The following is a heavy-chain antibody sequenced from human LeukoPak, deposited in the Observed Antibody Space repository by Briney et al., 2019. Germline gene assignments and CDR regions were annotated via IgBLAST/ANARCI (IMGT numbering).Heavy chain of an antibody. Sequence: GGSLRLSCAASGFTFGIYWMSWVRQAPGKGLEWVANIKQDGSEKYYVDSVKGRFTISRDNAKKSLYLQMNSLRAEDTAVYYCASGPRTFDYWGQGTLVTVSS. CDR1: GFTFGIYW. CDR2: IKQDGSEK. J-gene: IGHJ4*02. V-gene: IGHV3-7*01. CDR3: ASGPRTFDY. D-gene: IGHD1-7*01.